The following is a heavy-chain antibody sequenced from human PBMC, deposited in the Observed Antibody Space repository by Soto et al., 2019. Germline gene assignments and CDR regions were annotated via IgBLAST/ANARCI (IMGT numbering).Heavy chain of an antibody. J-gene: IGHJ3*02. Sequence: PSETLSLTCTVSGGSISSYYWSWIRQPPGKGLEWIGYIYYSGSTNYNPSLKSRVTISVVTSKNQFSLKLSSVTAADTAVYYCARGGKGYDFWTAPYDAFDIWGQGTMVTVSS. D-gene: IGHD3-3*01. CDR3: ARGGKGYDFWTAPYDAFDI. CDR2: IYYSGST. CDR1: GGSISSYY. V-gene: IGHV4-59*01.